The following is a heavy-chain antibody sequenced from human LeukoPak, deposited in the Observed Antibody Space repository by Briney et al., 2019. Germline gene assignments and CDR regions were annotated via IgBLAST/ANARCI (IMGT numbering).Heavy chain of an antibody. CDR2: IKSDGSN. J-gene: IGHJ6*03. V-gene: IGHV3-74*01. CDR3: ARAASGYYYIDI. D-gene: IGHD2-15*01. CDR1: GFTFSSYW. Sequence: GGSLRLSCAASGFTFSSYWMHWVRQAPGKGLVWVSRIKSDGSNYYADSVKGRFTISRDNAKNTLYLEMNSLRAEDTAMYYCARAASGYYYIDIWGKGTMVTVSS.